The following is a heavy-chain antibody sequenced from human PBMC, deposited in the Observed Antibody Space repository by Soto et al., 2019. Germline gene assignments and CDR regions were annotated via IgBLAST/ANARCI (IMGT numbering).Heavy chain of an antibody. CDR2: IYYSGST. J-gene: IGHJ5*02. CDR3: ARDSGAYDFWSGYYGGNWFDP. Sequence: QMQLQESGPGLVKPSQTLSLTCTVSGGSISSGGYYWSWIRQHPGKGLEWIGYIYYSGSTYYNPSLKSRVTISVDTSKNQFSLKLSSVTAADTAVYYCARDSGAYDFWSGYYGGNWFDPWGQGTLVTVSS. D-gene: IGHD3-3*01. CDR1: GGSISSGGYY. V-gene: IGHV4-31*03.